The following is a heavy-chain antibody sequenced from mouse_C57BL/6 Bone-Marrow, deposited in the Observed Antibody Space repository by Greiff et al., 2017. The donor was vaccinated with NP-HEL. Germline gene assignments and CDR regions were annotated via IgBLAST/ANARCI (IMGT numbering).Heavy chain of an antibody. CDR1: GYTFTSYW. Sequence: QVQLQQPGAELVKPGASVKLSCKASGYTFTSYWMHWVKQRPGQGLEWIGMIHPNSGSTNYNEKFKSKATLTVDKSSSTAYMQRSSLTSEDSAVYYCARWAAQGYYYAMDYWGQGTSVTVSS. J-gene: IGHJ4*01. D-gene: IGHD3-2*02. CDR2: IHPNSGST. V-gene: IGHV1-64*01. CDR3: ARWAAQGYYYAMDY.